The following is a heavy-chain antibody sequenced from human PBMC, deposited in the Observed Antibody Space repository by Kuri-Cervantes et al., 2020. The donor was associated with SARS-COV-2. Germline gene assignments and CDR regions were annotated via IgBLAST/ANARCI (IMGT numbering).Heavy chain of an antibody. CDR3: ARGYGYYP. CDR2: MSSSGSTI. V-gene: IGHV3-48*04. CDR1: GFTFSSYA. D-gene: IGHD4-17*01. Sequence: GSSLKISCAASGFTFSSYAMSLVRQPPGEGLEWVSYMSSSGSTIYSADSVKGVFTIPRDNAKNTLYLQMNGLRADDTAVYYCARGYGYYPWGQGTLVTVSS. J-gene: IGHJ4*02.